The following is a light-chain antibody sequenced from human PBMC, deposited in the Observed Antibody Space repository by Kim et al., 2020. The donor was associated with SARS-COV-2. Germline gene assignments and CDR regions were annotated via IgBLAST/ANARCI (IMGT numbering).Light chain of an antibody. CDR3: QVWDTTSDLAV. CDR2: HDS. J-gene: IGLJ3*02. CDR1: NIGSKS. V-gene: IGLV3-21*01. Sequence: APGKPARTSCGENNIGSKSVHWYQQKPGQAPVLVIYHDSDRPSGIPERFSGSNSGDTATLTISRVEAGDGADYYCQVWDTTSDLAVFGGGTQLTVL.